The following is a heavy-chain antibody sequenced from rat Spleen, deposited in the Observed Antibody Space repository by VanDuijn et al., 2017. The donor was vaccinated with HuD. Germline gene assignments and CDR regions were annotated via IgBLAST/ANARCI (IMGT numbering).Heavy chain of an antibody. CDR1: GFSLTSYG. CDR3: TGISGDY. CDR2: IWDDGTK. V-gene: IGHV2-13*01. D-gene: IGHD1-1*01. Sequence: QVQLKESGPGLVQPSQTLSLTCNVSGFSLTSYGVSWVRQRPGKGLEWMGGIWDDGTKRYHSALKSRLSIRRDTSKSQVFLIINSLQTEDTATYFCTGISGDYWGQGVMVTVSS. J-gene: IGHJ2*01.